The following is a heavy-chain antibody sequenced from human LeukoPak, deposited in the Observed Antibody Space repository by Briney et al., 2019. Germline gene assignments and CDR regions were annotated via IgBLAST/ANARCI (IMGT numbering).Heavy chain of an antibody. Sequence: GGSLRLSCAASGFTFSRYWMHWVRQAPGKGLVWVSRINSDGSSTNYADSMKGRFTISRDNAKNTLYLQMNSLRAEDTAVYYCVSFYETYWGRGTLVTVSS. CDR2: INSDGSST. CDR3: VSFYETY. V-gene: IGHV3-74*01. CDR1: GFTFSRYW. D-gene: IGHD2/OR15-2a*01. J-gene: IGHJ4*02.